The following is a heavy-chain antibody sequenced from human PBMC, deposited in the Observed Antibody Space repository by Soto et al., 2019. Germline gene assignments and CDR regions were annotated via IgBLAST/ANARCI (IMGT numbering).Heavy chain of an antibody. V-gene: IGHV4-59*01. Sequence: QVQLQESGPGLVKPSETLSLTCTVSGGSISSYYWSWIRQPPGKGLEWIGYIYYTGSTNYNPSLKSRVTISVDTSENQFSLKLSSVTAADTAVYFCARVRYNWSFRSFDYWGQGTLVTVSS. D-gene: IGHD1-20*01. CDR3: ARVRYNWSFRSFDY. CDR1: GGSISSYY. CDR2: IYYTGST. J-gene: IGHJ4*02.